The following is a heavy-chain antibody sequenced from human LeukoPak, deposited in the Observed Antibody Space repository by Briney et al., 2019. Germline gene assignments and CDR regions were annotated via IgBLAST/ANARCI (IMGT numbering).Heavy chain of an antibody. D-gene: IGHD2-21*01. V-gene: IGHV3-9*01. CDR2: INWNSGSI. CDR1: GFTFDDYA. Sequence: GGSLRLSCAASGFTFDDYAMHWVRQAPGKGLEWVAGINWNSGSIAYADSVKGRFTISRDNAKNSLYLQMNSLRAEDTALYYCGKDKGESNYYGVDVWGQGTTVTVSS. J-gene: IGHJ6*02. CDR3: GKDKGESNYYGVDV.